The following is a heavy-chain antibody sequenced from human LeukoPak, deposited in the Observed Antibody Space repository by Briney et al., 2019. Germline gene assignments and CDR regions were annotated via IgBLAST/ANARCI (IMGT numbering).Heavy chain of an antibody. CDR2: IYYSGST. J-gene: IGHJ5*02. CDR1: GGSVSSGSYY. D-gene: IGHD4-11*01. Sequence: TSETLSLTCTVSGGSVSSGSYYWGWIRQPPGKGLEWIGSIYYSGSTYYNPSLKSRVTISVDTSKNQFSLKLSSVTAADTAVYYCARDRWRLPNWFDPWGRGTLVTVSS. CDR3: ARDRWRLPNWFDP. V-gene: IGHV4-39*07.